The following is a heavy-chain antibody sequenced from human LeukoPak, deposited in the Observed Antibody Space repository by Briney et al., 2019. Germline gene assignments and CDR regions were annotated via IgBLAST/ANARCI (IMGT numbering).Heavy chain of an antibody. D-gene: IGHD1-7*01. V-gene: IGHV3-53*01. J-gene: IGHJ5*01. CDR2: MDSGGRT. Sequence: GGSLRLSCAAPGFTVSSSYMSWVRQAPGKGLECVSVMDSGGRTYYADSVKGRFTISRDNSKNTLYLQMNSLRAEDTAVYYCARDQTVTGTTWQYNWLDSWGQGTLVTVSS. CDR1: GFTVSSSY. CDR3: ARDQTVTGTTWQYNWLDS.